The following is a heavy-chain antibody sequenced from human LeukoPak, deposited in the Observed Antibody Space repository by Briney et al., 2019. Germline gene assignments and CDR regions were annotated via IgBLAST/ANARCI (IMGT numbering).Heavy chain of an antibody. D-gene: IGHD3-10*01. CDR2: VYHSGSR. V-gene: IGHV4-38-2*01. CDR3: ARHRYWSYDY. CDR1: GYSISSGYY. Sequence: SETLSPTCAVSGYSISSGYYWGWIRQPPGRGLEWIGSVYHSGSRYYNPSLKSRVTISLDMSNNQFSLRLSSVTAADTAVYYCARHRYWSYDYWGQGTLVTVSS. J-gene: IGHJ4*02.